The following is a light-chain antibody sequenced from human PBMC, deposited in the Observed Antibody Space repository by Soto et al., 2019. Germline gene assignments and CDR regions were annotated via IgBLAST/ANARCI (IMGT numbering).Light chain of an antibody. V-gene: IGLV2-14*03. Sequence: QSVPTQPASVSGSPGQSITISCTGTSSDVCAYNYVSWYQQHPGKVPKLMIYDVSDRPSGVSNRFSGSKSGNTASLTISGLQAEDEADYYCSSFTRSNSYVFGTGTKLTVL. CDR1: SSDVCAYNY. J-gene: IGLJ1*01. CDR3: SSFTRSNSYV. CDR2: DVS.